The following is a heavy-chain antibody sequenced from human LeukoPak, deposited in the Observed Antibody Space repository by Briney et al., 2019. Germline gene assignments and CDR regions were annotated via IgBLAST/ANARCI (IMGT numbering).Heavy chain of an antibody. CDR1: GFTFSSYS. V-gene: IGHV3-21*01. Sequence: GGSLRLSCAASGFTFSSYSMNWARQVSGKGLEWVSYISSSSTYINYADSVKGRFTISRDNAKNSLYLQMNSLRAEDTAVYYCARDDKPIRGLMDVWGQGTTVTVSS. D-gene: IGHD3-10*01. CDR2: ISSSSTYI. CDR3: ARDDKPIRGLMDV. J-gene: IGHJ6*02.